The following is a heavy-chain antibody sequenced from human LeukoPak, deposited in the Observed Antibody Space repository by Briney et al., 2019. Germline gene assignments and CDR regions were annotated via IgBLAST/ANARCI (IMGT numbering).Heavy chain of an antibody. V-gene: IGHV1-2*02. CDR3: ARGYYYDSSGYYYYYYYMDV. J-gene: IGHJ6*03. Sequence: ASVKVSCKASGYTFTGYYMHWVRQAPGQGLEWMGWINPNSGGTNYAQKFQGRVTMTRDTSISTAYMELSRLRSDDTAVYYCARGYYYDSSGYYYYYYYMDVWGKGTTVTVSS. CDR2: INPNSGGT. D-gene: IGHD3-22*01. CDR1: GYTFTGYY.